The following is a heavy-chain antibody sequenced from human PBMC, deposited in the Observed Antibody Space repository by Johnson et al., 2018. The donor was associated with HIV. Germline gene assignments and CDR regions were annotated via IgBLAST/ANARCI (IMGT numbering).Heavy chain of an antibody. CDR2: IKSDGSSI. D-gene: IGHD3-22*01. Sequence: VQLVESGGGLVQPGGSLRLSCVVSGFTFSNYWMHWVRQAPGKGLVWVSRIKSDGSSINYADSVKGRFTISRDNAKNTLYLQMNSLRTEDTAVYYCARGSTMRVSAFDLWGQGTMVTVSS. J-gene: IGHJ3*01. CDR3: ARGSTMRVSAFDL. CDR1: GFTFSNYW. V-gene: IGHV3-74*01.